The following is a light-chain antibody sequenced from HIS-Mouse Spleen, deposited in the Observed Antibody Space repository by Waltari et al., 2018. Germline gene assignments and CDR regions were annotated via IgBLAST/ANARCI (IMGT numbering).Light chain of an antibody. V-gene: IGLV3-10*01. J-gene: IGLJ2*01. CDR1: ALPKKY. CDR2: EDS. Sequence: SYELTQPPSVSVSPGQTARITCSGDALPKKYAYWYQQKSGQAPVLVSYEDSKRPSGIPEGFSGSSSGTMATLTISGAQVEDEADYYCYSTDSSGNHRVFGRGTKLTVL. CDR3: YSTDSSGNHRV.